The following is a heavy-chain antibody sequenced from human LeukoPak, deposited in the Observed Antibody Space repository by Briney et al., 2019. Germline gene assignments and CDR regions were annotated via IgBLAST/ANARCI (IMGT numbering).Heavy chain of an antibody. CDR1: GFTFSNYA. Sequence: GGSLRLSCAASGFTFSNYAMSWVRQALGKGLEWVSAVSGRDDSTYYADSVKGRFTISRDNSKNTLYLQMNSLRAEDTAVYYCAKWGDYDILTGYYDSDYWGQGTLVTVSS. CDR2: VSGRDDST. D-gene: IGHD3-9*01. J-gene: IGHJ4*02. V-gene: IGHV3-23*01. CDR3: AKWGDYDILTGYYDSDY.